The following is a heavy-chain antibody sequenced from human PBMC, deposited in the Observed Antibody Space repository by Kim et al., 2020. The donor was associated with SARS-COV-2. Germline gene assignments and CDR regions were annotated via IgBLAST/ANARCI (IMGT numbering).Heavy chain of an antibody. V-gene: IGHV3-33*06. CDR2: IWYDGSNK. Sequence: GGSLRLSCAASGLTFSSYGMHWVRQAPGKGLEWVAVIWYDGSNKYYADSVKGRFTISRDNSKNTLYLQMNSLRAEDTAVYYCAKEGRDGYTQYYYYYGMDVWGQGTTVTVSS. J-gene: IGHJ6*02. CDR1: GLTFSSYG. D-gene: IGHD5-12*01. CDR3: AKEGRDGYTQYYYYYGMDV.